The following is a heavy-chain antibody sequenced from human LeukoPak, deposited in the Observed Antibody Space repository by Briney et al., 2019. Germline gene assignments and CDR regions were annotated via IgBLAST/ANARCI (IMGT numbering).Heavy chain of an antibody. Sequence: ASVKVSCKASGGTFSSYAISWVRQAPGQGLEWMGWINPNSGDTNYAQRFQGWVTMTRDTSISTAYMELSRLSSDDTAVYYCARGRELRYFDWLGYLFDFWGQGTLVTVSS. D-gene: IGHD3-9*01. CDR2: INPNSGDT. CDR3: ARGRELRYFDWLGYLFDF. CDR1: GGTFSSYA. V-gene: IGHV1-2*04. J-gene: IGHJ4*02.